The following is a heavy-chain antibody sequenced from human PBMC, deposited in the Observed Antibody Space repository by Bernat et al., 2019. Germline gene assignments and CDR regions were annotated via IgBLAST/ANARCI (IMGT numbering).Heavy chain of an antibody. V-gene: IGHV3-21*01. CDR2: ISSSSSYI. CDR1: GFTFSSYS. Sequence: EVQLVESGGGLVKPGGSLRLSCAASGFTFSSYSMNWVRQAPGKGLEWVSSISSSSSYISYADSVKGRFTISRDNAKNSLSLQMNRLRAEDTAVYYCARARAYFDWLADYWGQGTLVTVSS. J-gene: IGHJ4*02. D-gene: IGHD3-9*01. CDR3: ARARAYFDWLADY.